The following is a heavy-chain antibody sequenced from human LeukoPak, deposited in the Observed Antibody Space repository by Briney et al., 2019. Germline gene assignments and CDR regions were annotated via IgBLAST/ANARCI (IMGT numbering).Heavy chain of an antibody. V-gene: IGHV4-59*01. CDR1: GGSISSYY. D-gene: IGHD5-24*01. Sequence: SETLSLTCTVSGGSISSYYWSWIRQPPGKGLEWIGYIYYSGSTNYNPSLKSRVTISVDTSKNQFSLKLSSVTAADTAVYYCARDFTSYDGYNYYFDYWGREPWSPSPQ. J-gene: IGHJ4*02. CDR3: ARDFTSYDGYNYYFDY. CDR2: IYYSGST.